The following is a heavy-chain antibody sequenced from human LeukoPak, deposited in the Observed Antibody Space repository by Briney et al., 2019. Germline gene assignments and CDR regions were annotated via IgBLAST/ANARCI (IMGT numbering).Heavy chain of an antibody. V-gene: IGHV3-23*01. CDR3: AKVPRGWVEPGRWYYFDY. D-gene: IGHD1-14*01. Sequence: GGSLRLSCVVSGFTFRSHPMSWVRQAPGKGLEWVSGISDSGANTYFADSVKGRFTISRDNPKNTLYLQMNSLRAEDTAVYYCAKVPRGWVEPGRWYYFDYWGQGTLVTVSS. CDR1: GFTFRSHP. CDR2: ISDSGANT. J-gene: IGHJ4*02.